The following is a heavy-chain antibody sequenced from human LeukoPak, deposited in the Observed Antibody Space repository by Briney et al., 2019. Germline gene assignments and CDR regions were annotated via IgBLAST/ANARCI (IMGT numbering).Heavy chain of an antibody. D-gene: IGHD7-27*01. CDR2: ITNSGNSK. Sequence: GGSLRLSCAASEFTFSSYSMNWVRQAPGKGLEWVSYITNSGNSKSYADSVKGRFTISRDNTKNSLYLQMNGLRAEDTAEYYCARDPGGTWGFDYWGQGALVTVSS. V-gene: IGHV3-48*01. J-gene: IGHJ4*02. CDR1: EFTFSSYS. CDR3: ARDPGGTWGFDY.